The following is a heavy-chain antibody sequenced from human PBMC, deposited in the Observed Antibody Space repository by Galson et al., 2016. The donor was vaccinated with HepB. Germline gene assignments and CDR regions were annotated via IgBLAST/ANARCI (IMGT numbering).Heavy chain of an antibody. J-gene: IGHJ5*02. V-gene: IGHV4-59*01. CDR2: IHSRGST. Sequence: SETLSLTCSVSGGSISSYYWSWLRQPPGKGLEWIAYIHSRGSTNYNPSLKSRVTISVDTSRNQLFLTLRSVTAADTAVYYCAVAALGSSGWFDPWGQGTLVTVSS. CDR3: AVAALGSSGWFDP. CDR1: GGSISSYY. D-gene: IGHD2-15*01.